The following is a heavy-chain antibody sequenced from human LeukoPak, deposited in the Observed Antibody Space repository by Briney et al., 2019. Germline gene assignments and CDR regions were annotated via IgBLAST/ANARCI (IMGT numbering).Heavy chain of an antibody. CDR1: GGSFSGYY. CDR2: INHSGST. J-gene: IGHJ6*03. D-gene: IGHD2-2*03. Sequence: SETLSLTCAVYGGSFSGYYWSWIRQPPGKGLEWIGEINHSGSTNYNPSLKSRVTISVDPSKNQFSLKLSSVAAADTAAYYCARGVGYCSSTSCYYYYYYYMDVWGKGTTVTVSS. V-gene: IGHV4-34*01. CDR3: ARGVGYCSSTSCYYYYYYYMDV.